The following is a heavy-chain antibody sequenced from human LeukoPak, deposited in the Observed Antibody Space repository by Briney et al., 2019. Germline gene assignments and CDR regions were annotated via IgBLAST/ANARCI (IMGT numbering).Heavy chain of an antibody. J-gene: IGHJ4*02. Sequence: GGSLRLSCAVSGFTFSAYAMSWVRQAPGKGLERVSAMSGSGGMTYYADSVKGRFSISRDNSKNTLHLQMNSLRAEDTAVYYCAKGAMPYYDGSGYNYFDYWGQGTPVTVSS. V-gene: IGHV3-23*01. D-gene: IGHD3-22*01. CDR1: GFTFSAYA. CDR3: AKGAMPYYDGSGYNYFDY. CDR2: MSGSGGMT.